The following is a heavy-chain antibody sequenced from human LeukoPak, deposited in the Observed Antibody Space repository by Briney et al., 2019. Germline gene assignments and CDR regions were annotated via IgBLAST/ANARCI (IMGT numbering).Heavy chain of an antibody. V-gene: IGHV3-21*01. CDR1: GFTFSSYW. CDR3: VRGDYRDY. J-gene: IGHJ4*02. Sequence: GGSLRLSCAASGFTFSSYWMHWVRQAPGKGLVWVSSIGSTSRDEYFVGSVRGRFTISRDNAKNSLYLEMNSLRADDTAVYYCVRGDYRDYWGQGTLVTVSS. CDR2: IGSTSRDE. D-gene: IGHD5-12*01.